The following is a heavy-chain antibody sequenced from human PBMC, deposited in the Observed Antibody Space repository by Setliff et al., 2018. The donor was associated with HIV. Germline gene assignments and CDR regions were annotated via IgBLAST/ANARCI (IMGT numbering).Heavy chain of an antibody. CDR2: IYWNDER. J-gene: IGHJ5*02. V-gene: IGHV2-5*01. Sequence: PTLVNPTQTLTVTCTFSGFSLSTSGVGVGWIRQPPEKALEWLALIYWNDERRYSPSLQSRLTITKDTSKNQVVLTMTNMDPVDTGTYYCALSHYYYGSGSYLRFDPWGQGTLVTVSS. CDR1: GFSLSTSGVG. D-gene: IGHD3-10*01. CDR3: ALSHYYYGSGSYLRFDP.